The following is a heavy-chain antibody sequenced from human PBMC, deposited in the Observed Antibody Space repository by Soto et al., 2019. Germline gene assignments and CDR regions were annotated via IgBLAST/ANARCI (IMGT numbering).Heavy chain of an antibody. CDR2: INPSGGST. CDR1: GYTFTSYY. Sequence: ASVKVSCKASGYTFTSYYMHWVRQAPGQGLEWMGIINPSGGSTSYAQKFQGRVTMTRDTSTSTVYMELSSLRSEDTAVYYCARVAVPSSYCSGGSCYSGWFDPWGQGTRVTVSS. CDR3: ARVAVPSSYCSGGSCYSGWFDP. J-gene: IGHJ5*02. D-gene: IGHD2-15*01. V-gene: IGHV1-46*01.